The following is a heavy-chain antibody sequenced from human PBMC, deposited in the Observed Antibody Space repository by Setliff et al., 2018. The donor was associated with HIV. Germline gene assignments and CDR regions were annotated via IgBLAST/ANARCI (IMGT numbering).Heavy chain of an antibody. CDR1: GDSISSGGYY. CDR2: IYYSGAT. CDR3: ARLGDSGYDFRGYFDY. D-gene: IGHD5-12*01. J-gene: IGHJ4*02. Sequence: PSETLSLTCTVSGDSISSGGYYWSWIRQLPGKGLEWIGYIYYSGATYYNPSLKNRVTISLDTSKSQFSLKLTSVTAADTALYFCARLGDSGYDFRGYFDYWGQGKLVTVSS. V-gene: IGHV4-31*03.